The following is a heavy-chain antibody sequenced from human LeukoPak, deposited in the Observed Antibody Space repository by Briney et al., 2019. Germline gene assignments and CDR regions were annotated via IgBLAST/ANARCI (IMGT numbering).Heavy chain of an antibody. J-gene: IGHJ5*02. D-gene: IGHD6-13*01. Sequence: PGGSLRLSCTASGLTFANTWLSWVRQVPGKGLEWVSVIYAGGATSYADSVKGRFTVSRDDSKNTVFLQMNSLRVEDTAFYYCARGKGSSWYNWFDPWGQGTLVTVSS. CDR1: GLTFANTW. CDR3: ARGKGSSWYNWFDP. V-gene: IGHV3-66*01. CDR2: IYAGGAT.